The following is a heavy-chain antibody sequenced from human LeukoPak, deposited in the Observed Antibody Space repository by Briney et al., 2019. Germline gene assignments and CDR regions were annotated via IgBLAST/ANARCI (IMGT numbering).Heavy chain of an antibody. CDR2: IIPIFGTA. V-gene: IGHV1-69*06. D-gene: IGHD6-13*01. Sequence: SVKVSCKASGGTFSSYAISWVRQAPGQGLEWMGGIIPIFGTANYAQKFQGRVTITADKSTSTAYMELSSLRSEDTAVYYCARGHSSSWFTLGYYYGMDVWGQGTTVTVSS. J-gene: IGHJ6*02. CDR3: ARGHSSSWFTLGYYYGMDV. CDR1: GGTFSSYA.